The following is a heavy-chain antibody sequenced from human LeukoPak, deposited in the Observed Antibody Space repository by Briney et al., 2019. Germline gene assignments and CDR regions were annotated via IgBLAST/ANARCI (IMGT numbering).Heavy chain of an antibody. J-gene: IGHJ6*03. CDR1: GYTFTSYG. CDR3: ARSSNWVPYYYYMDV. CDR2: ISAYNGNT. Sequence: ASVKVSCNASGYTFTSYGISWVRRAPGQGLEWMGWISAYNGNTNYAQKLQGRVTMTTDTSTSTAYMELRSLRSDDTAVYYCARSSNWVPYYYYMDVWGKGTTVTVSS. V-gene: IGHV1-18*01. D-gene: IGHD6-13*01.